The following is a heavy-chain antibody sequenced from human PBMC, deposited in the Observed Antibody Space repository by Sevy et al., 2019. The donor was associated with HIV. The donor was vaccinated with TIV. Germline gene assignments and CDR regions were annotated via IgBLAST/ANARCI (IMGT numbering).Heavy chain of an antibody. D-gene: IGHD2-8*02. CDR2: ISAYNGNT. CDR3: ARGDCTGGVCYISGGMDV. CDR1: GYTFTSYG. Sequence: ASVKVSCKASGYTFTSYGISWVRQAPGQGLEWMGWISAYNGNTNYAQMLQGRVTMTTDTSTSTAYMELRSLRSDDTAVYYCARGDCTGGVCYISGGMDVWGQGTTVTVSS. V-gene: IGHV1-18*01. J-gene: IGHJ6*02.